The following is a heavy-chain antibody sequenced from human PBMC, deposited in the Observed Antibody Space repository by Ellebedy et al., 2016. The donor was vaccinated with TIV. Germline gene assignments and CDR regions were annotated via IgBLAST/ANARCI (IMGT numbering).Heavy chain of an antibody. J-gene: IGHJ4*02. CDR2: INPNSGGT. D-gene: IGHD3-10*01. CDR1: GGTFSSYA. CDR3: ARDLPEGDGSGSLMDY. Sequence: ASVKVSCKASGGTFSSYAINWVRQAPGQGLEWMGWINPNSGGTNYAQKFQGRVTMTRDTSISTAYMELSRLGSDDTAVYYCARDLPEGDGSGSLMDYWGQGTLVTVSS. V-gene: IGHV1-2*02.